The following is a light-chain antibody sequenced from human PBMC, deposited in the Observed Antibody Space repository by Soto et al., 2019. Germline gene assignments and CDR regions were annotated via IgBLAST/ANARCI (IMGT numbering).Light chain of an antibody. Sequence: DIQLTQSPSFLSASVGDRVTITCRASQGISSYLAWYQQKPGKAPKLLIYAASTLQSGVPSRFSGSGSGTEFTLTISSLQPEDFATYYCQQLNNYPIFTFGPGTKVDIK. V-gene: IGKV1-9*01. CDR1: QGISSY. CDR2: AAS. CDR3: QQLNNYPIFT. J-gene: IGKJ3*01.